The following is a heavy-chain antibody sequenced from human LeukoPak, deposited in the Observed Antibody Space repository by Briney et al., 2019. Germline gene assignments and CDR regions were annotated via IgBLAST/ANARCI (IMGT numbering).Heavy chain of an antibody. J-gene: IGHJ4*02. CDR2: IYGHDGGT. D-gene: IGHD3-9*01. CDR1: GYTFTGHY. CDR3: VRDFDWGPDY. Sequence: ASVKVSCKASGYTFTGHYLHWVRQAPGQGLEWKGWIYGHDGGTNFAQKFQDRVTMTRDTSITTAYMELTSLTPDDTAVYYCVRDFDWGPDYWGQGTLVTVSS. V-gene: IGHV1-2*02.